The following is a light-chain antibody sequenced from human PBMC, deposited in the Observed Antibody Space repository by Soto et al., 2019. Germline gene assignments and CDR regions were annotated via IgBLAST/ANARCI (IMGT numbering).Light chain of an antibody. J-gene: IGKJ1*01. CDR3: QQYHSYPWT. V-gene: IGKV1-5*01. CDR1: QSISNW. Sequence: DIQMTQSPSTLSASVGDTVTLTCRASQSISNWLAWYQQKPGKAPKFLIFDASNLEGGVPSRFSGFGSGTEFTLTISSLQPDDFATYYCQQYHSYPWTFGQGTKVDIK. CDR2: DAS.